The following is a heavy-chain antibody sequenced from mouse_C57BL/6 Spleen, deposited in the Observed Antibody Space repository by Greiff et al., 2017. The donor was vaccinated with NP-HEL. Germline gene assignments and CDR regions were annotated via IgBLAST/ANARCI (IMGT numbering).Heavy chain of an antibody. CDR3: ARSSTAQALDY. CDR1: GFTFSDYG. V-gene: IGHV5-17*01. J-gene: IGHJ2*01. Sequence: EVMLVESGGGLVKPGGSLKLSCAASGFTFSDYGMHWVRQAPEKGLEWVAYISSGSSTIYYADTVKGRFTISSDNAKNTLFLQMTSLRSEDTAMYYCARSSTAQALDYWGQGTTLTVSS. CDR2: ISSGSSTI. D-gene: IGHD3-2*02.